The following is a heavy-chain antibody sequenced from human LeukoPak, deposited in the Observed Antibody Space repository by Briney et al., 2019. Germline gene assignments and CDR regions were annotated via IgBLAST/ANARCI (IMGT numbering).Heavy chain of an antibody. CDR1: GYTFTSYG. CDR3: ARDLAVAGRPQGADY. Sequence: ASVKVSCKASGYTFTSYGISWVRQAPGQGLEWMGWISAYNGNTNYAQKLQGRVTMTTDTSTSKASMELRSLRSDDTAVYYCARDLAVAGRPQGADYWGQGTLVTASS. D-gene: IGHD6-19*01. J-gene: IGHJ4*02. CDR2: ISAYNGNT. V-gene: IGHV1-18*01.